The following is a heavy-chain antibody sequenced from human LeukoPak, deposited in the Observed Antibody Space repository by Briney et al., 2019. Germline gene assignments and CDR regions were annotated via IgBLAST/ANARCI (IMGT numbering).Heavy chain of an antibody. CDR1: GYTFTSYY. CDR2: INPSGGST. D-gene: IGHD3/OR15-3a*01. J-gene: IGHJ4*02. V-gene: IGHV1-46*01. Sequence: ASVKVSCKASGYTFTSYYMHWVRQAPGQGLEWMGIINPSGGSTSYAQKFQGRVTMTRDISTSTVYIELSSLRSEDTAVYYCARHVVFPRTGQGYYFDYWGQGTLVTVSS. CDR3: ARHVVFPRTGQGYYFDY.